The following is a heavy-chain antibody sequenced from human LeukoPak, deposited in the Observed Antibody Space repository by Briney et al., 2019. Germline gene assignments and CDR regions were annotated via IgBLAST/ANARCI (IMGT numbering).Heavy chain of an antibody. CDR1: GYTFTSYG. J-gene: IGHJ5*02. V-gene: IGHV1-18*01. D-gene: IGHD3-10*01. CDR2: ISAYNGNT. CDR3: ARDYYGSKSSSFDP. Sequence: GASVKVSCKASGYTFTSYGISWVRPAPGQGLEWMGWISAYNGNTNYAQKLQGRVTMTTDTSTSTAYMELRSLRYEDTAVYYCARDYYGSKSSSFDPWGQGTLVTVSS.